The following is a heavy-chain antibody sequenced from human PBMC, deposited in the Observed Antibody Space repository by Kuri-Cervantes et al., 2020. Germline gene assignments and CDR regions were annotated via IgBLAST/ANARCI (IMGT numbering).Heavy chain of an antibody. CDR3: ARDGGSGWYRGHYYYYGMDG. CDR2: ISAYNGNT. CDR1: TNACITDG. V-gene: IGHV1-18*01. J-gene: IGHJ6*02. D-gene: IGHD6-19*01. Sequence: SVTVSFMPSTNACITDGISWVRQAPGQGLEWMGWISAYNGNTNYAQKLQGRVTMTTDTSTSTAYMELRSLRSDDTAVYYCARDGGSGWYRGHYYYYGMDGWGPGTTVTVSS.